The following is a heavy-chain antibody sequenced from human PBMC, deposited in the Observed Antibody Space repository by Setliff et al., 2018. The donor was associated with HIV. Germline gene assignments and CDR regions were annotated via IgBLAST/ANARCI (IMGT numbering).Heavy chain of an antibody. D-gene: IGHD3-10*01. Sequence: PSETLSLTCAVYGGSFSGYYWSWIRQPPGKGLEWIGEINHSGSTNYNPSLKSRVTISVDTSKNQFSLKPSSVTAADTAVYYCASPIYGSGSYYAFDIWGPGTMVTVSS. CDR2: INHSGST. J-gene: IGHJ3*02. V-gene: IGHV4-34*01. CDR3: ASPIYGSGSYYAFDI. CDR1: GGSFSGYY.